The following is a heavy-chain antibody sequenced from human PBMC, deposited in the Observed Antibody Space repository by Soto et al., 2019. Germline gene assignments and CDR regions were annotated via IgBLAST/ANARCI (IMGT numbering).Heavy chain of an antibody. J-gene: IGHJ5*02. CDR2: IYYSGST. D-gene: IGHD6-13*01. CDR3: ARRERAAGTDWWFDP. V-gene: IGHV4-39*01. Sequence: QLQLQESGPGLVKPSETLSLTCTVSGGSISSSSFHWGWIRQPPGKGLEWIGSIYYSGSTYYSPSLKRRVTISVDTSKNQCSLKRSSVTAADTAVYYGARRERAAGTDWWFDPWGQGTLVTVSS. CDR1: GGSISSSSFH.